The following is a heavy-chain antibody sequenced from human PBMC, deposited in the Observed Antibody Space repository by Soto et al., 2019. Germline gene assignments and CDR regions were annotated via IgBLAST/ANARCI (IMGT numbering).Heavy chain of an antibody. CDR2: IIPIFDRA. CDR3: ARDRDSALVPGDYYFFGMDV. D-gene: IGHD5-18*01. Sequence: SVKVSCKASGGTFSSYGISWVRQAPGQGLEWMGGIIPIFDRANYAQKFQGRVTITAGESTSTTYMELSSLRSEDTAVYYCARDRDSALVPGDYYFFGMDVWGQGTTVTVSS. J-gene: IGHJ6*02. CDR1: GGTFSSYG. V-gene: IGHV1-69*13.